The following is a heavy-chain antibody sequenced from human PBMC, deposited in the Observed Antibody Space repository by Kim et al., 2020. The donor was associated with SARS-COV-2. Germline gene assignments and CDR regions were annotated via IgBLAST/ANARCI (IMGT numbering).Heavy chain of an antibody. CDR2: IIPIFGRG. D-gene: IGHD1-26*01. J-gene: IGHJ6*02. V-gene: IGHV1-69*13. Sequence: SVKVSCKTSGGTFNTHAISWVRQAPGQGLEWMGGIIPIFGRGNYAQKFEGRVTITADESTSTAYMELSSLRSEDTAVYYCAKKIVGATTYYGMDVWGQG. CDR1: GGTFNTHA. CDR3: AKKIVGATTYYGMDV.